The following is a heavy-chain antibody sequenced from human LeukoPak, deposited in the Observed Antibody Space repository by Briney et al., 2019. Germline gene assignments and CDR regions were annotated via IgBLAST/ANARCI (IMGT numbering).Heavy chain of an antibody. V-gene: IGHV4-4*07. CDR3: ARGAQSSSWYMSDRYYYYYYMDV. Sequence: SETLSLTCTVSGGSISSYYWSWIRQHAGKGLEWIGRIYTSGSTNYNPSLKSRVTMSVDTSKNQFSLKLSSVTAADTAVYYCARGAQSSSWYMSDRYYYYYYMDVWGKGTTVTVSS. D-gene: IGHD6-13*01. CDR2: IYTSGST. J-gene: IGHJ6*03. CDR1: GGSISSYY.